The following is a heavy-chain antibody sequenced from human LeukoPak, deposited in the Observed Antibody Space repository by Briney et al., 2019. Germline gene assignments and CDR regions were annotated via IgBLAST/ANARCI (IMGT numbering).Heavy chain of an antibody. V-gene: IGHV3-21*01. CDR2: ISSSSSYI. J-gene: IGHJ6*03. D-gene: IGHD6-13*01. CDR1: GFTFSSYS. Sequence: GGSLRLSCVSSGFTFSSYSMNWVRKAPGKALEWVSSISSSSSYIYYADSVKGRFTISRDNAKNSLYLQMNSLRAEDTAVYYCARFNWIAAAASYYYYMDVWGKGTTVTVSS. CDR3: ARFNWIAAAASYYYYMDV.